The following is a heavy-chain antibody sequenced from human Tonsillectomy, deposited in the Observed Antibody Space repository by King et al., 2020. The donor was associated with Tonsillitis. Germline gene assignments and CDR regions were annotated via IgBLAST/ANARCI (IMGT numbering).Heavy chain of an antibody. CDR3: GGGYYDFWSGYYIGGGTFDY. Sequence: QLVQSGAEVKKPGASVKVSCKASGYTFTSYGISWVRQAPGQGLEWMGWISAYNGNTNYAQKLQGRVTMTTDTSTSTAYMELRSLRSDDTAVYYCGGGYYDFWSGYYIGGGTFDYWGQGTLVTVSS. CDR1: GYTFTSYG. CDR2: ISAYNGNT. D-gene: IGHD3-3*01. J-gene: IGHJ4*02. V-gene: IGHV1-18*01.